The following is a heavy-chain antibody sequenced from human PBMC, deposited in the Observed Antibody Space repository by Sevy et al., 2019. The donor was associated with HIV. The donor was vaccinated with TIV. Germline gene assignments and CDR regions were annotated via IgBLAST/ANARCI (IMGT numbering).Heavy chain of an antibody. CDR3: ARENTMIEEPGWFDP. V-gene: IGHV3-11*01. CDR1: GFTFSDYY. CDR2: ISRSGSTI. J-gene: IGHJ5*02. D-gene: IGHD3-22*01. Sequence: GGSLRLSCAASGFTFSDYYMSWIRQAPGKGLEWVSYISRSGSTINYADSVKGRFTIARDNAKNSLYLQINGLRAEETAVYYCARENTMIEEPGWFDPWGQGTLVTVSS.